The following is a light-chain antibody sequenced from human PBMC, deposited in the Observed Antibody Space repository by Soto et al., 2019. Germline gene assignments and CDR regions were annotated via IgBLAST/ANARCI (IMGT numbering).Light chain of an antibody. CDR3: ISYTSSSTRV. Sequence: QSALTQPASVSGSPGQSITISCTGTSSDVGAYNSVSWYQQHPGKAPKLMIYEVSNRPSGVSNRFSGSKSGNTASLTISGLQAEDEADYYCISYTSSSTRVFGSATKVTVL. CDR2: EVS. V-gene: IGLV2-14*01. J-gene: IGLJ1*01. CDR1: SSDVGAYNS.